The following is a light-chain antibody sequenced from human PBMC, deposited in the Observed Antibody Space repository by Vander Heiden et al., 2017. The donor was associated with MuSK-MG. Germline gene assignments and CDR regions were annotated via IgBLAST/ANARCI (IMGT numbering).Light chain of an antibody. J-gene: IGKJ4*01. V-gene: IGKV1-9*01. CDR3: QQFNSYPIT. CDR2: GAS. Sequence: DIQFTQSPSFLSASVGDRVTITCPARQGISSYLAWYQQKPGKAPKLLIYGASTMQSGVPSRFSGSGSGTEFTLTISSLQPEDFATYYCQQFNSYPITFGGGTRLEIK. CDR1: QGISSY.